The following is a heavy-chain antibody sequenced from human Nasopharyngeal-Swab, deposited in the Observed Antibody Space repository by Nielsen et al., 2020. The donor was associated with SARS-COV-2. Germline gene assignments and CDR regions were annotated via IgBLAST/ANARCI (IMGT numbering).Heavy chain of an antibody. D-gene: IGHD2-2*01. J-gene: IGHJ6*02. CDR1: GGSINSNNYY. Sequence: SETLSLTCSVSGGSINSNNYYWGWIRQPPGKGLEWIGSIDYSGPTYYNPSLKSRATISVDTSKNQFSLKLSSVTAADTAVYYCARARYCSSTSCYYAGGMDVWGQGTTVTVSS. CDR2: IDYSGPT. CDR3: ARARYCSSTSCYYAGGMDV. V-gene: IGHV4-39*07.